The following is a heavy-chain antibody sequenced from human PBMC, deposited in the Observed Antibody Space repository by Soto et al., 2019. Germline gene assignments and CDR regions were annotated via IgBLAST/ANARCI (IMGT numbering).Heavy chain of an antibody. CDR3: ARLGAFYQSLDP. CDR1: GGSISSGDYY. D-gene: IGHD3-3*02. J-gene: IGHJ5*02. V-gene: IGHV4-30-4*01. Sequence: PSETLSLTCTVSGGSISSGDYYWSWIRQPPGKGLEWIGYIYYSGSTYYNPSLKSRVTISVDTSKSHFSLRLNSVTAADTAVYYCARLGAFYQSLDPWGPGTLVTVSS. CDR2: IYYSGST.